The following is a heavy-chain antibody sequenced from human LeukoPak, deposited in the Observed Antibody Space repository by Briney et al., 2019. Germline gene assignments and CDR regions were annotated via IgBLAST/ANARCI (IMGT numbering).Heavy chain of an antibody. CDR2: ISGGSSFT. D-gene: IGHD3-22*01. J-gene: IGHJ3*02. CDR3: ARVDRIVVMDDAFDI. Sequence: GGSLRLSCAASGFSFSSFSMNWVRQAPGKGLEWVSYISGGSSFTYYADSVKGRFTISRDNAKNSLYLQMNSLRAEDTAVYYCARVDRIVVMDDAFDIWGQGTMVTVSS. V-gene: IGHV3-21*01. CDR1: GFSFSSFS.